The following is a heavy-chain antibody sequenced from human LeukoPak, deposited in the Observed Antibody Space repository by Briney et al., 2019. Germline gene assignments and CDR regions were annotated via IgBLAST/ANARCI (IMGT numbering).Heavy chain of an antibody. J-gene: IGHJ4*02. Sequence: GGSLRLSCAASGFTFSSYAVNWVRQAPGKGLEWVSAITSSYIREHYADSVKGRFTISGDNSKNTLYLQLDSLRAEDTAVYYCARERRSFSLVRGVSAAFDYWGQGALVTVSS. D-gene: IGHD3-10*01. V-gene: IGHV3-23*05. CDR1: GFTFSSYA. CDR2: ITSSYIRE. CDR3: ARERRSFSLVRGVSAAFDY.